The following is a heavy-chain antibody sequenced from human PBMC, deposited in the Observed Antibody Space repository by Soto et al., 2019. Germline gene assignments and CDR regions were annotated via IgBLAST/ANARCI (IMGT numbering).Heavy chain of an antibody. Sequence: SETLSLTCTVSGGSISSYYWSWIRQPPWKGLEWIGYIYYSGSTNYNPSLKSRVTISVDTSKNQFSLKLSSVTAADTAVYYCARYPTPYDSSGYYYRYYYYGMDVWGQGTTVTVSS. V-gene: IGHV4-59*08. CDR2: IYYSGST. CDR3: ARYPTPYDSSGYYYRYYYYGMDV. CDR1: GGSISSYY. J-gene: IGHJ6*01. D-gene: IGHD3-22*01.